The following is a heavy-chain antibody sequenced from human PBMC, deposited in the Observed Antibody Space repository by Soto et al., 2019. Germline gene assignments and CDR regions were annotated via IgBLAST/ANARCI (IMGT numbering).Heavy chain of an antibody. J-gene: IGHJ4*02. CDR1: GGSFSSDA. CDR3: ARGFSGYYSSLDY. V-gene: IGHV1-69*01. Sequence: QVHLVQSGAEVKRPGSSVKVSCEASGGSFSSDAITWVRQVPGQGLEWMGGIIPTFGAANYGRQFQGRVTISADESTRTVYMELSSPRFDDTAVYYCARGFSGYYSSLDYWGQGTLVTVSS. D-gene: IGHD5-12*01. CDR2: IIPTFGAA.